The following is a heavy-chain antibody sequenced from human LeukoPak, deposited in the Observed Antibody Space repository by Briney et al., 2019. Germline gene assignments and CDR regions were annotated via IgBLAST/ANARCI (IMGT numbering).Heavy chain of an antibody. D-gene: IGHD3-22*01. J-gene: IGHJ5*01. CDR3: ARDLWNFYDDSGYNRDFDS. CDR1: TSR. CDR2: IGTYGGDT. V-gene: IGHV1-18*01. Sequence: ASVKVSCKATSRISWVRQAPGQGLEWMGWIGTYGGDTYYAQKFLGRITVTTDTSTSTVYMELRNLRSDDTAAYYCARDLWNFYDDSGYNRDFDSWGQGTLVTVSS.